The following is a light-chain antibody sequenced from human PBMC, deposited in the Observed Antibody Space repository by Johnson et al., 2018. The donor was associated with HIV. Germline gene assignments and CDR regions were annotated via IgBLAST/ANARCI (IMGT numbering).Light chain of an antibody. CDR3: GTWDNSLNTGAV. Sequence: QSVLTQPPSVSAAPGHRVTISCSGSSSNIGNNYVSWYQQLPGTAPKLLIYENNKRPSGIPDRFSGSKSGTSATLGITGLQSGDEADYYCGTWDNSLNTGAVFGPGTKVTVL. V-gene: IGLV1-51*02. J-gene: IGLJ1*01. CDR1: SSNIGNNY. CDR2: ENN.